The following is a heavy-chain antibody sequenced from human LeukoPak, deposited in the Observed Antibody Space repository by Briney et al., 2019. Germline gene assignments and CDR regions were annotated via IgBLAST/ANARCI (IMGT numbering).Heavy chain of an antibody. CDR2: IKQDGSEK. J-gene: IGHJ6*03. CDR1: GFTFSQYW. CDR3: ATTREAASGTIYYYFYMDV. D-gene: IGHD6-13*01. Sequence: PGVSLRLSCATSGFTFSQYWMSWVRQAPGKGLEWVASIKQDGSEKYYVDSVKGRFSISRDNAKTSLYLQMNSLRAEDTAVYYCATTREAASGTIYYYFYMDVWGKGTTVTVSS. V-gene: IGHV3-7*01.